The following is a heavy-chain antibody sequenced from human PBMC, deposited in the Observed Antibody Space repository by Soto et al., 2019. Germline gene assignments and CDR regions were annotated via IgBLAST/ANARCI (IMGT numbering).Heavy chain of an antibody. J-gene: IGHJ4*02. CDR1: GFTFDDYG. CDR2: INWNGGSR. D-gene: IGHD6-13*01. Sequence: GGSLRLSCAASGFTFDDYGMTWVRQAPGKGLEWVSGINWNGGSRSYADSVKGRFTISRDNAKNSLYLQMNSLRAEDTALYYCARGRLDGSAATGPLTFFDYWGQGTLVTVSS. CDR3: ARGRLDGSAATGPLTFFDY. V-gene: IGHV3-20*04.